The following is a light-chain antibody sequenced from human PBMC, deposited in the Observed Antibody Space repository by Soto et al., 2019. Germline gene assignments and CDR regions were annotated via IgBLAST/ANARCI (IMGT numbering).Light chain of an antibody. V-gene: IGLV7-46*01. CDR3: LLSYIGARSYVV. CDR1: TGAVTSGHY. CDR2: DTS. J-gene: IGLJ2*01. Sequence: QAVVTQEPSLTVSPGGTVTLTCGSSTGAVTSGHYPYWFQQKPGQAPRTLIYDTSNKHSWTPARFSGSLLGGKAALTLSGAQPEDEAEYYCLLSYIGARSYVVFGGGTKVTVL.